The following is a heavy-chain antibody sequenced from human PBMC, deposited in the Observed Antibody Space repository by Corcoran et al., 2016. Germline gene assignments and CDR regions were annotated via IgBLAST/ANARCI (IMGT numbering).Heavy chain of an antibody. D-gene: IGHD3-22*01. Sequence: QVQLQESGPGLVKPSETLSLTCTVSGYSISSGYYWGWIRQPPGKGLEWIGSIYHSGSTYYNPSLKSRVTISVDTSKNQFSLKLSSVTAADTAVYYCARTSYYYDSSGYYPDAFDIWGQGTMVTVSS. CDR3: ARTSYYYDSSGYYPDAFDI. V-gene: IGHV4-38-2*02. CDR2: IYHSGST. CDR1: GYSISSGYY. J-gene: IGHJ3*02.